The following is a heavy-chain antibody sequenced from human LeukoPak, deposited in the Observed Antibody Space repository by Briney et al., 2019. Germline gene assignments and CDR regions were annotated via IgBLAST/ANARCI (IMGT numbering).Heavy chain of an antibody. D-gene: IGHD1-1*01. J-gene: IGHJ5*02. CDR3: AREVRWNDGTNWFDP. V-gene: IGHV3-30*03. CDR1: GFTFSSYG. Sequence: PGRSLRLSCAASGFTFSSYGMHWVRQAPSKGLEWVAVISYDGSNKYYADSVKGRFTISRDNSKNTLYLQMNSPRAEDTAVYYCAREVRWNDGTNWFDPWGQGTLVTVSS. CDR2: ISYDGSNK.